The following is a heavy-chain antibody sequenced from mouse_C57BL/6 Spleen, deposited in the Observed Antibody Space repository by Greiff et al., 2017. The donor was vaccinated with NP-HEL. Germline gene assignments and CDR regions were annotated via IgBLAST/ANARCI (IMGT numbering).Heavy chain of an antibody. J-gene: IGHJ2*01. V-gene: IGHV1-61*01. CDR2: IYPSDSET. D-gene: IGHD2-4*01. Sequence: QVQLQQPGAELVRPGSSVKLSCKASGYTFTSYWMDWVKQRPGQGLEWIGNIYPSDSETHYNQKFKDKATLTVDKSSSTAYMQLSSLTSEDSAVYYCARGDYDYDGGYFDYWGQGTTLTVSS. CDR1: GYTFTSYW. CDR3: ARGDYDYDGGYFDY.